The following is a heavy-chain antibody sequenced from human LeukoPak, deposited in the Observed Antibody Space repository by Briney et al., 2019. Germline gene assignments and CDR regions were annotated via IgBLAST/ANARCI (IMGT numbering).Heavy chain of an antibody. Sequence: GGSLRLSCAASGFTFSSYEMNWVRQAPGKGLEWLSYISSSGSAIYYADPVKGRFTISRDNAKNSLYLQINSRIAEDTAVYYCAKGGYFYDSSDAYWGQGTLVTVSS. CDR1: GFTFSSYE. CDR2: ISSSGSAI. CDR3: AKGGYFYDSSDAY. J-gene: IGHJ4*02. D-gene: IGHD3-22*01. V-gene: IGHV3-48*03.